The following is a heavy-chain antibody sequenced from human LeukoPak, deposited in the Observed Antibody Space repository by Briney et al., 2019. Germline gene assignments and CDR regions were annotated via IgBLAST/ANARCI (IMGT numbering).Heavy chain of an antibody. CDR2: IYYSGST. J-gene: IGHJ1*01. D-gene: IGHD3-22*01. V-gene: IGHV4-59*01. CDR3: ARLKYYYDSSGSRAEYFQH. Sequence: SETLSLTCSVSGGSISSYYWSWIRQPPGKGLEWIGYIYYSGSTNYNPSLKSRVTISVDTSKNQFSLKLSSVTAADTAVYYCARLKYYYDSSGSRAEYFQHWGQGTLVTASS. CDR1: GGSISSYY.